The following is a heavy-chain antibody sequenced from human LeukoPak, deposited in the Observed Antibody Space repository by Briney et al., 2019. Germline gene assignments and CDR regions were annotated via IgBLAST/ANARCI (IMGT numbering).Heavy chain of an antibody. CDR1: GFTFSSYA. CDR3: AKAYDSSGYYHDAFDI. J-gene: IGHJ3*02. CDR2: ISWNSGSI. D-gene: IGHD3-22*01. Sequence: GGSLRLSCAASGFTFSSYAMHWVRQAPGKGLEWVSGISWNSGSIGYADSVKGRFTISRDNAKNSLYLQMNSLRAEDTALYYCAKAYDSSGYYHDAFDIWGQGTMVTVSS. V-gene: IGHV3-9*01.